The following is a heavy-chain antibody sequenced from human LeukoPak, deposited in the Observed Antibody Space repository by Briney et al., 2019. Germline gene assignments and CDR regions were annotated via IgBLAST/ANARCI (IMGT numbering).Heavy chain of an antibody. CDR1: DDSITMYY. CDR2: VDHTGST. D-gene: IGHD4-11*01. CDR3: ARGRVSSSTWYSTYYYFFYMDF. V-gene: IGHV4-59*01. Sequence: PSETLSLTCTVSDDSITMYYWTWIRQPPGKGLEWIGYVDHTGSTKFNPSLNGRVSISRDTSNNFFSLRLRSVAAADTAVYFCARGRVSSSTWYSTYYYFFYMDFWGKGTTVTVSS. J-gene: IGHJ6*03.